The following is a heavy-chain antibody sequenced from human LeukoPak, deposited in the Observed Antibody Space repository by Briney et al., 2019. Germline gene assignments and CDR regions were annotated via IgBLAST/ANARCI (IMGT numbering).Heavy chain of an antibody. CDR2: INPNSGGT. J-gene: IGHJ4*02. Sequence: GSVKVSCKASGYTFTGYYMHWVRQAPGQGLEWMGWINPNSGGTNYAQKFQGRVTMTRDTSISTAYMELSSLRADDTAVYYCAKGETVSATWDYWGQGTLVTVSS. CDR1: GYTFTGYY. V-gene: IGHV1-2*02. CDR3: AKGETVSATWDY. D-gene: IGHD5/OR15-5a*01.